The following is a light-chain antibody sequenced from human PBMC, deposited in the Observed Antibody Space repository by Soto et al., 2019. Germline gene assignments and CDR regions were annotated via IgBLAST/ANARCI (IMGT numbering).Light chain of an antibody. V-gene: IGKV3-20*01. CDR1: QSVSSSY. J-gene: IGKJ5*01. Sequence: EIVLAQSPGTLSLSPGERATLSCRASQSVSSSYLAWYQQKPGQAPRLLIYGASSRATGTPDRFSGSGSGTEFTLTISRLEPEDFAVYYCQQYGRSPPITFGQGTRLEIK. CDR2: GAS. CDR3: QQYGRSPPIT.